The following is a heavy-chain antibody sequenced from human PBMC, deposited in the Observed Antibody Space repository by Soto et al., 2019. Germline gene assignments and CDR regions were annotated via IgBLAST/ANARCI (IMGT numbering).Heavy chain of an antibody. CDR2: ISYDGSNK. CDR3: ARVSDSSSWYLRGYYYGMDV. CDR1: GFTFSSYA. J-gene: IGHJ6*02. V-gene: IGHV3-30-3*01. D-gene: IGHD6-13*01. Sequence: QVQLVESGGGVVQPGRSLRLSCAASGFTFSSYAMHWVRQAPGKGLEWVAVISYDGSNKYYADSVKGRFTISRDNSKNTLYLQMNSLRAEDSAVYYCARVSDSSSWYLRGYYYGMDVWCQGTTVTVSS.